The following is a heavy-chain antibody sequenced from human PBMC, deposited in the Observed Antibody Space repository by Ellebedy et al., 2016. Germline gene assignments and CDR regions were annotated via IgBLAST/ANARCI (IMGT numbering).Heavy chain of an antibody. V-gene: IGHV2-70*11. D-gene: IGHD5-18*01. Sequence: SGPTLVKPTQTLTLTCTFSGFSLSTSGMCVSWIRQPPGKALEWLARIAWADDKYYTTSLTTRLTISKDTSKNRVVLTMTNMDPVDPATYYCARHTAMDPFDYWGQGTLVTVSS. CDR2: IAWADDK. CDR3: ARHTAMDPFDY. J-gene: IGHJ4*02. CDR1: GFSLSTSGMC.